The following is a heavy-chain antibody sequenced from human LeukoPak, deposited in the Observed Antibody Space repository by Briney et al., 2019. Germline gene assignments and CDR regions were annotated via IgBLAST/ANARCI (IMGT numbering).Heavy chain of an antibody. CDR3: ARTANFAAGYYIDY. Sequence: GGSLRLSCAASGFTFSSYTMNWVRQAPGKGLEWVSSISGSSRHKYYADSVKGRFTISRDNAKNSLYLQMNSLRAEDTAVYHCARTANFAAGYYIDYWGQGTLVTVSS. J-gene: IGHJ4*02. CDR2: ISGSSRHK. V-gene: IGHV3-21*01. D-gene: IGHD6-13*01. CDR1: GFTFSSYT.